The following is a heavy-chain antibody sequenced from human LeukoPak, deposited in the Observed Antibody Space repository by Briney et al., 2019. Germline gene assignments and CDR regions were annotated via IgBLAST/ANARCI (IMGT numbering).Heavy chain of an antibody. V-gene: IGHV3-9*01. J-gene: IGHJ5*02. CDR3: AKGLRYYSNNWFDP. CDR2: ISWNSGSI. CDR1: GFTFDDYA. Sequence: GGSLRLSCAASGFTFDDYAMHWVRQAPGKGLEWVSGISWNSGSIGYADSVKGRFTISRDNAKNSLYLQMNSLRAEDTALYYCAKGLRYYSNNWFDPWGQGTLVTVSS. D-gene: IGHD2-21*01.